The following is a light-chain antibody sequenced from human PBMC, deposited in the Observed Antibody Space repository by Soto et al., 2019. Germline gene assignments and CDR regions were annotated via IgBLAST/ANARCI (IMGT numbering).Light chain of an antibody. CDR2: DAS. Sequence: EIVLTQSPATLSLSPGERATLSCRASQGVSSYLAWYQQKPGQAPRLLIYDASNRATGIPARFSGSGPGTDFTLTISSLEPEDFAVYYCQQRSNWPPTFGQGTKVDIK. J-gene: IGKJ1*01. CDR1: QGVSSY. V-gene: IGKV3D-11*01. CDR3: QQRSNWPPT.